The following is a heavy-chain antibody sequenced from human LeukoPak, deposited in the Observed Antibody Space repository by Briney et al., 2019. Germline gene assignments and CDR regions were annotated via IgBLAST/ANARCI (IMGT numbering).Heavy chain of an antibody. Sequence: GGSLRLSCSASGFTLFWHVMHWVRQAPGKALEYVSFIHHNGEITSYADPVRGRFTVSRDNSKNTLFLELSSLRVDDTAVYYCARVGWLQNNWFDPWGQGTLVTVSS. CDR3: ARVGWLQNNWFDP. D-gene: IGHD5-24*01. CDR2: IHHNGEIT. CDR1: GFTLFWHV. V-gene: IGHV3-64D*06. J-gene: IGHJ5*02.